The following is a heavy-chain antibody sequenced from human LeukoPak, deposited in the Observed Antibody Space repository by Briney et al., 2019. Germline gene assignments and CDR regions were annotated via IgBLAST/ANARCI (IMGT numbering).Heavy chain of an antibody. Sequence: SETLSLTCNVSGDSISSTSYYWAWLRQPPGKGLEWIGNIYHSGSTYYNPSLRSRVTISIDTSRRQFSLRLNSVTAADAARYFCARAPGYCRATSCYFRFDPWGPGTLVTVSS. CDR2: IYHSGST. CDR3: ARAPGYCRATSCYFRFDP. D-gene: IGHD2-2*03. CDR1: GDSISSTSYY. J-gene: IGHJ5*02. V-gene: IGHV4-39*07.